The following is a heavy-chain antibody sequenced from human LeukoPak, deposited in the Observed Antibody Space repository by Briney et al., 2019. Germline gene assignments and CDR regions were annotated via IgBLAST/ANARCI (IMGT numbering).Heavy chain of an antibody. CDR1: GASISSYY. CDR3: ASYSFDY. CDR2: IYYSAST. V-gene: IGHV4-59*08. J-gene: IGHJ4*02. Sequence: SETLSLTCTVSGASISSYYWSWIRQPPGKGLEWIGYIYYSASTNYNPSLKSRVTISVDTSKNQFSLKLSSVTAADTAVYYCASYSFDYWGQGTLVTVSS.